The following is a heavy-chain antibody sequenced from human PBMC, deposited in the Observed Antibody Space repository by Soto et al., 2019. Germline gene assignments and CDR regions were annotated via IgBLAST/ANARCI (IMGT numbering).Heavy chain of an antibody. Sequence: GGSLRLSCAASGFTFSGHYMDWVRQAPGKGLEWFGRIRDKANSYTTEYAASVKGRFIISRDESENSVYLQMNSLKTEDTAVYHCARGPHSGSPGGDRYYYGMDVWGQGTTVTVSS. V-gene: IGHV3-72*01. CDR3: ARGPHSGSPGGDRYYYGMDV. CDR2: IRDKANSYTT. D-gene: IGHD1-26*01. J-gene: IGHJ6*02. CDR1: GFTFSGHY.